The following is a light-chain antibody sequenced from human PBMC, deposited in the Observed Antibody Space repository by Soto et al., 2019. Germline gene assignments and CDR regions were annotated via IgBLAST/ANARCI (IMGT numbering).Light chain of an antibody. CDR1: QSVSSSY. CDR3: QQYGSSPPT. V-gene: IGKV3-20*01. Sequence: GTLSFSPGERATLSCRASQSVSSSYLAWYQQKPGQAPRLLIYGASSRATGIPDRFSGSGSGTDFTLTISRLEPEDFAVYYCQQYGSSPPTFGQGTKVDIK. CDR2: GAS. J-gene: IGKJ1*01.